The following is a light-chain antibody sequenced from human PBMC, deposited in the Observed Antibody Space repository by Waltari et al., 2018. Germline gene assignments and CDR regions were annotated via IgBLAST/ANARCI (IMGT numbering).Light chain of an antibody. CDR3: AAWDDNLNAVV. CDR1: TSNIGKNA. V-gene: IGLV1-36*01. CDR2: FDD. J-gene: IGLJ2*01. Sequence: QSVLTQPPSLSAAPSQRVTISCFGSTSNIGKNAVNWYQQFPGKAPKVLIYFDDLLPSGVSDRVSGSKSGTSASLAISGLQSEDEADYYCAAWDDNLNAVVFGGGTKLTVL.